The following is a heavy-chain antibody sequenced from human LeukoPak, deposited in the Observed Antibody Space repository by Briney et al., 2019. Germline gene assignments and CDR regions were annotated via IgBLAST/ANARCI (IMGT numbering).Heavy chain of an antibody. CDR3: ARGQDIVVVPAAISGRGMWFDP. J-gene: IGHJ5*02. CDR2: IYYSGST. D-gene: IGHD2-2*01. V-gene: IGHV4-59*12. Sequence: SETLSLTCTVSGGSISSYYWSWIRQPPGKGLEWIGYIYYSGSTNYNPSLKSRVTISVDTSKNQFSLKLSSVTAADTAVYYCARGQDIVVVPAAISGRGMWFDPWGQGTLVTVSS. CDR1: GGSISSYY.